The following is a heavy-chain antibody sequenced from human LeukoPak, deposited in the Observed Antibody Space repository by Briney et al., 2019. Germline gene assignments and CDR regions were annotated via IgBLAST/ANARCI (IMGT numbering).Heavy chain of an antibody. Sequence: SETLSLTCAVYGGSFSGYYWSWIRQPPGKGLEWIGEINHSGSTNYNPSLKSRITISVDTSKNQFSLKLSSVTAADTAVYYCASRVVAAAGLSAYYFDYWGQGTLVTVSS. J-gene: IGHJ4*02. D-gene: IGHD6-13*01. CDR3: ASRVVAAAGLSAYYFDY. CDR2: INHSGST. CDR1: GGSFSGYY. V-gene: IGHV4-34*01.